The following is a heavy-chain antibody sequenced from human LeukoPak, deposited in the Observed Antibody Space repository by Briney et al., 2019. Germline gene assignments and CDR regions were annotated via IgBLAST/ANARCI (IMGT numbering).Heavy chain of an antibody. CDR2: ISSSSTYI. CDR3: ARADKFGYDPPTEPFDY. V-gene: IGHV3-21*01. Sequence: TGGSLRLSCAASGFTFSTYSMNWARQAPGKGLEWVSSISSSSTYIYYADSVKGRFTISRDNVKNSLYLQMNSLRAEDTAVYYCARADKFGYDPPTEPFDYWGQGTLVTVSS. CDR1: GFTFSTYS. D-gene: IGHD2-2*01. J-gene: IGHJ4*02.